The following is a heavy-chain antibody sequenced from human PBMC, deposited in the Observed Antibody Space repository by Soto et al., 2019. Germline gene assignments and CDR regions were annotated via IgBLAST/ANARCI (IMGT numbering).Heavy chain of an antibody. CDR2: INHSGST. CDR1: GGSFSGYY. D-gene: IGHD4-17*01. Sequence: QVQLQQWGAGLLKPSETLSLTCAVYGGSFSGYYWSWIRQPPGKGLEWIGEINHSGSTNYNPSLKSRVTISVDTSKNQFSLKLSSVTAADTAVYYCARGPGLPPTNYYYYYMDVWGKGTTVTVSS. V-gene: IGHV4-34*01. CDR3: ARGPGLPPTNYYYYYMDV. J-gene: IGHJ6*03.